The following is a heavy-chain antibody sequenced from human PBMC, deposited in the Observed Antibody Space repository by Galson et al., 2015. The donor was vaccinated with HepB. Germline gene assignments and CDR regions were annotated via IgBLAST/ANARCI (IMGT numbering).Heavy chain of an antibody. Sequence: SVKVSCKASGYTFTSYYMHWVRQAPGQGLEWMGIINPSGGSTSYAQKFQGRVTMTRDTSTSTVYMELSSLRSEDTAVYYCARDQPYCSSTSCYKDGMDVWGQGTTVTVSS. D-gene: IGHD2-2*02. J-gene: IGHJ6*02. CDR2: INPSGGST. V-gene: IGHV1-46*01. CDR3: ARDQPYCSSTSCYKDGMDV. CDR1: GYTFTSYY.